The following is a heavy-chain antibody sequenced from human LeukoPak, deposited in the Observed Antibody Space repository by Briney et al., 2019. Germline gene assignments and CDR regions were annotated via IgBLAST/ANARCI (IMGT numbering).Heavy chain of an antibody. J-gene: IGHJ3*02. V-gene: IGHV4-59*10. Sequence: SETLSLTCAVYGGSFSGYYWSWIHQPPGKGLEWIGRIYTSGSTNYNPSLKSRVTMSVDTSKNQFSLKLSSVTAADTAVYYCARDSGAFDIWGQGTMVTVSS. CDR1: GGSFSGYY. CDR3: ARDSGAFDI. CDR2: IYTSGST.